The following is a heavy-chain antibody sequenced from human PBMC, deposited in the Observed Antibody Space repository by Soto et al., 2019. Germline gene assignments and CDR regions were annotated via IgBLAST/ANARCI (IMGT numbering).Heavy chain of an antibody. CDR2: IYPGDSDT. Sequence: GESLKISCKGSGYSFTSYWIGWVRQMPGKGLEWMGIIYPGDSDTRYSPSFQGQVTISADKSISTAYLQWSSLKASDTAMYYCARLDGLLLAASWFDPWGQATLLTVSS. J-gene: IGHJ5*02. D-gene: IGHD2-15*01. CDR3: ARLDGLLLAASWFDP. CDR1: GYSFTSYW. V-gene: IGHV5-51*01.